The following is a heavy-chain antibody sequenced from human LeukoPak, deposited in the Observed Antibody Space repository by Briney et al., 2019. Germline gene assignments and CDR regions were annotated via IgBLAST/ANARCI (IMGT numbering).Heavy chain of an antibody. V-gene: IGHV3-33*01. CDR1: GFSFRSHA. Sequence: GRSLRLSCAASGFSFRSHAMHWVRQAPGKGLEWVAQIWYDGSNKYYTDSVKGRFTISRDNSESTLYLQMNSLRAEDTAAYYCARDRQQLAPYTMDVWGQGTTVTVSS. J-gene: IGHJ6*02. D-gene: IGHD6-13*01. CDR2: IWYDGSNK. CDR3: ARDRQQLAPYTMDV.